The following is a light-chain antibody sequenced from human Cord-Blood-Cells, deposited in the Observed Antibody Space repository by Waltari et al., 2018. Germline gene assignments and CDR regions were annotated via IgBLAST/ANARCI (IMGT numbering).Light chain of an antibody. CDR2: DVS. V-gene: IGLV2-11*01. J-gene: IGLJ1*01. Sequence: QSALPQPRYVSGSPGQSVTISCTAPSSDVGGFNYVSLYQQHPAQAPQLMIFDVSKRPSGVPERFSGSKSGNTASLTISGLQAEDEADYYCCSYAGSYTFVFGTGTKVTVL. CDR3: CSYAGSYTFV. CDR1: SSDVGGFNY.